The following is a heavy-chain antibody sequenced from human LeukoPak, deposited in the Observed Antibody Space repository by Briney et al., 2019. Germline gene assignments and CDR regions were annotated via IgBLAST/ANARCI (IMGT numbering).Heavy chain of an antibody. CDR1: GGSISSYY. CDR2: IYYSGST. CDR3: ARGFPYFDH. V-gene: IGHV4-59*01. D-gene: IGHD3-10*01. J-gene: IGHJ4*02. Sequence: PSETLSLTCTVSGGSISSYYWSWIRQPPGKGLEWIGYIYYSGSTSYNPSLKSRVTMSVDTSKNQSSLKLSSVTAADTAVYCCARGFPYFDHWGQGTLVTVSS.